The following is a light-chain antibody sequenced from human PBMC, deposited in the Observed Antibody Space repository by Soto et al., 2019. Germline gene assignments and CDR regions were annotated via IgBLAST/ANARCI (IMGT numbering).Light chain of an antibody. CDR1: QGIDSS. V-gene: IGKV1-9*01. Sequence: ILLTQSPSSLSASVGDRVTITCRASQGIDSSFAWYQEKPGKAPKLQIYAASSLQSRVPSRFSGSGSGTDFTLTISSLQPEDFATYYCQQLHDYPITFGQGTRLEI. CDR3: QQLHDYPIT. J-gene: IGKJ5*01. CDR2: AAS.